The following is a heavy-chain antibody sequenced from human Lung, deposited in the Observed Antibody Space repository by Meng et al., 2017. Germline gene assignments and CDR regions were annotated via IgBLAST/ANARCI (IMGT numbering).Heavy chain of an antibody. J-gene: IGHJ2*01. Sequence: SVDDAKKPGALMQASCKASGYILTTYDFSWVRQAPGQGLEWMGWLSVKNGEAKYPQNFHGRVTMTTDTTTSTAYMELRSLTSDDTAVYYCARYVPNGSFWYFDFWGRGTLVTVSS. CDR3: ARYVPNGSFWYFDF. D-gene: IGHD6-13*01. V-gene: IGHV1-18*01. CDR2: LSVKNGEA. CDR1: GYILTTYD.